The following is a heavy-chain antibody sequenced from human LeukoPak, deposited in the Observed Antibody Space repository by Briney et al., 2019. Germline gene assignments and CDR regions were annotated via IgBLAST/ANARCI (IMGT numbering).Heavy chain of an antibody. V-gene: IGHV3-23*01. CDR2: ISGSGGST. J-gene: IGHJ4*02. CDR1: GFTFGSYA. D-gene: IGHD5-18*01. CDR3: AKVGVRGYSTPPRNGFDY. Sequence: GGSLRLSCAASGFTFGSYAMSWVRQAPGKGLEWVSAISGSGGSTYYADSVKGRFTISRDNSKNTLYLQMNSLRAEDTAVYYCAKVGVRGYSTPPRNGFDYWGQGTLVTVSS.